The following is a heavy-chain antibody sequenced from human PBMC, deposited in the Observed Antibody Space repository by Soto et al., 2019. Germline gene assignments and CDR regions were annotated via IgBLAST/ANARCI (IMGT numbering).Heavy chain of an antibody. V-gene: IGHV4-34*01. D-gene: IGHD6-19*01. J-gene: IGHJ4*02. CDR3: ARPFSSGGPDY. CDR2: INHSGST. CDR1: GGSFSGYY. Sequence: QVQLQQWGAGLLKPSETLSLTCAVYGGSFSGYYWSWIRQPPGKGLEWIGEINHSGSTNYNPSLKSRVSISVDTSKNQFSLKLSSVTAADTAVYYCARPFSSGGPDYRGQGTLVTVSS.